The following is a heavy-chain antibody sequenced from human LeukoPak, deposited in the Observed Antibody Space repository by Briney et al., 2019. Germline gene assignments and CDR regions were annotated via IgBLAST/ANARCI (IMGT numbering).Heavy chain of an antibody. CDR3: TRGGTAPTDYFNPMDV. CDR1: GFTFFTYS. J-gene: IGHJ6*02. Sequence: GGSLRLSCAASGFTFFTYSMNWVRQAPGKGLEWVGRSRNRANRYTPEYAASVKGRFIVSRDDSRNSMYLQMNSLKTDDTAVYYCTRGGTAPTDYFNPMDVWGQGTTVTVSS. D-gene: IGHD1-7*01. V-gene: IGHV3-72*01. CDR2: SRNRANRYTP.